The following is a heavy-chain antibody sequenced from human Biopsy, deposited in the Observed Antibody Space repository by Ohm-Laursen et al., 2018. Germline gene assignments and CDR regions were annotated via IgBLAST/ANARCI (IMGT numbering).Heavy chain of an antibody. Sequence: SLRLSCTASGFTFSNYGMHWVRQAPGKGLEWLAVIWYDGSNKYYGDSVQGRSTISRDNSKNTLYLQMDSLRAEDTAIYYCAKVADYYNDSGFDDYWGQGTLVTVSS. J-gene: IGHJ4*02. CDR2: IWYDGSNK. CDR3: AKVADYYNDSGFDDY. D-gene: IGHD3-22*01. V-gene: IGHV3-33*06. CDR1: GFTFSNYG.